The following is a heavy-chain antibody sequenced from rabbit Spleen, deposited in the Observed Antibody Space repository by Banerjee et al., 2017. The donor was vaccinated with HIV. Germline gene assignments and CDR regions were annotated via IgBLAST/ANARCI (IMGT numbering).Heavy chain of an antibody. Sequence: QEQLEESGGDLVKPGTSLTLTCKASGFSFSDRDVMCWVRQAPGKGLEWIACIAGSSSGFTYSATWAKGRFTISRTSSTTVTLRMTSLTAADRAAYFCARDLVGVIGWNFYLWGQGTLVTVS. D-gene: IGHD1-1*01. CDR1: GFSFSDRDV. CDR3: ARDLVGVIGWNFYL. CDR2: IAGSSSGFT. V-gene: IGHV1S45*01. J-gene: IGHJ3*01.